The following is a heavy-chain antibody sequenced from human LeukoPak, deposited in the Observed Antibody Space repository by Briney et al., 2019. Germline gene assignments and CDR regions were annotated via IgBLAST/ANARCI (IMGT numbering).Heavy chain of an antibody. CDR3: ARERSPGYSYGYNPDY. CDR1: GFTVSSNY. CDR2: IYSGGST. J-gene: IGHJ4*02. D-gene: IGHD5-18*01. Sequence: PGGSLRLSCAASGFTVSSNYMSWVRQAPGKGLEWVSVIYSGGSTYYADSVKGRFTISRDNSKNTLYLQMNSLRAEDTAVYYCARERSPGYSYGYNPDYWGQGTLVTVSS. V-gene: IGHV3-53*01.